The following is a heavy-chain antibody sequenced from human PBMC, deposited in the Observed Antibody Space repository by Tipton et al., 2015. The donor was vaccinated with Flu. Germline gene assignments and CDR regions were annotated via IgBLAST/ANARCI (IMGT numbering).Heavy chain of an antibody. V-gene: IGHV1-2*02. J-gene: IGHJ5*02. CDR1: GYTFTGYY. CDR2: INPNSGGT. D-gene: IGHD3-22*01. Sequence: QLVQSGAEVKKPGASVKASCKASGYTFTGYYMHWVRQAPGQGLERMGWINPNSGGTKYAKKLQGRATMTRDTSISTAYIELSRLRSDDTAVYYCAGDRYYYDSSGQYNWFDPWGQGTLVTVSS. CDR3: AGDRYYYDSSGQYNWFDP.